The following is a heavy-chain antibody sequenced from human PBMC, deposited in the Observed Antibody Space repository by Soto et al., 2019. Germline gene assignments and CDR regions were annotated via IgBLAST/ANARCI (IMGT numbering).Heavy chain of an antibody. CDR2: INHSGST. D-gene: IGHD2-21*02. V-gene: IGHV4-34*01. J-gene: IGHJ4*02. CDR1: GGSFRGYY. CDR3: ARGPGIVVVTATPPPLDS. Sequence: QVQLQQCGAGLLKPSETLSLTCAVYGGSFRGYYWSWIRQPPGKRLEWMGDINHSGSTNYNPSHKSRVTMSVDTAKNHFSLKLSSVAAADTAVYYCARGPGIVVVTATPPPLDSGGQGTLVTVSA.